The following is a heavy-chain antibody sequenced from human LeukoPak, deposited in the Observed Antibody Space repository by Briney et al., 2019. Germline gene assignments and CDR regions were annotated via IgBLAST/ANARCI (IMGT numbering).Heavy chain of an antibody. V-gene: IGHV3-11*03. CDR1: AFTFRDYY. D-gene: IGHD3-10*01. CDR3: ARLYGLGTWNDAFDI. Sequence: GGSLRLSCAASAFTFRDYYMSWIRQAPGKGLEWVSYISTGSHYTNYADSVKGRFTISRDDARNSLFLQINSLRAEDMAVYYCARLYGLGTWNDAFDIWGQGTMVTVSS. CDR2: ISTGSHYT. J-gene: IGHJ3*02.